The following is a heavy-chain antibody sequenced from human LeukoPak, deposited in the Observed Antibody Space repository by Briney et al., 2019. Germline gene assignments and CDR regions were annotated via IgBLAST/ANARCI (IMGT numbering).Heavy chain of an antibody. CDR2: IIPIFGTA. CDR1: GGTFSSYA. J-gene: IGHJ4*02. D-gene: IGHD4-17*01. CDR3: ARRRGDYGIL. V-gene: IGHV1-69*01. Sequence: ASVKVSCKASGGTFSSYAISWVRQAPGQGLEWMGGIIPIFGTANYAQKFQGRVTITADESTSAAYMELSSLRSEDTAVYYCARRRGDYGILWGQGTLVTVSS.